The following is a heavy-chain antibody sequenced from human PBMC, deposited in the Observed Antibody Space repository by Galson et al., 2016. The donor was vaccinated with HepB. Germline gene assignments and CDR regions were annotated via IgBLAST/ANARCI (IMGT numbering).Heavy chain of an antibody. D-gene: IGHD3-22*01. V-gene: IGHV4-39*01. CDR1: GGSISSSYY. CDR3: ARHSSGYYYGTFDH. Sequence: SETLSLTCIVSGGSISSSYYWGWIRQPPGKGLEWIGSIYYSGSTYYNPSLTSRFTISFDTSKTQFSLKLNSVTAADTAVYYCARHSSGYYYGTFDHWGQGTLVTVSS. J-gene: IGHJ5*02. CDR2: IYYSGST.